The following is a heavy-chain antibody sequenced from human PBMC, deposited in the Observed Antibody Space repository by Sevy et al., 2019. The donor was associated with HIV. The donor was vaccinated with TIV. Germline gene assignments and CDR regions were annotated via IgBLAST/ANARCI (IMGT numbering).Heavy chain of an antibody. CDR1: GFTFSDYY. J-gene: IGHJ4*02. Sequence: GGSLRLSCAASGFTFSDYYMSWIRQAPGKGLEWVSYISSSGSTIYYADSVKGRFTISRDNAKNSLYLQMNSLRAEDTAVYYCARDCVRGATAVGGDFDYWGQGTLVTVSS. CDR3: ARDCVRGATAVGGDFDY. V-gene: IGHV3-11*01. D-gene: IGHD1-26*01. CDR2: ISSSGSTI.